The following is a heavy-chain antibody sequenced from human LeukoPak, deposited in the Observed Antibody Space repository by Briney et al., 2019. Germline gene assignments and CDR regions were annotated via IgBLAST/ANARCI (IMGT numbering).Heavy chain of an antibody. V-gene: IGHV4-59*01. CDR3: ARGRKNILTGYYPYYYMDV. Sequence: SETLSLTCTVSGGSISGYYWSWIRQPAGKGLERIGYNSGSSNYNPSLKSRDTISVNTSKNQFPLKLSSVTAADTAVYYCARGRKNILTGYYPYYYMDVCGKGTTVNVSS. CDR1: GGSISGYY. CDR2: NSGSS. J-gene: IGHJ6*03. D-gene: IGHD3-9*01.